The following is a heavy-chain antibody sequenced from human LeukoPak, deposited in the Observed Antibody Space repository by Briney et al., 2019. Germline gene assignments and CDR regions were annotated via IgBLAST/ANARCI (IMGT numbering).Heavy chain of an antibody. V-gene: IGHV3-30*18. Sequence: GGSLRLSCAASGFTFSSYGMHWVRQAPGKGLEWVAVISYDGSNKYYADSVKGRFTISRDNSKNTLHLQMNSLRAEDTAVYYCAKGGSGYFYYFDYWGQGTLVTVSS. CDR1: GFTFSSYG. D-gene: IGHD3-22*01. CDR3: AKGGSGYFYYFDY. CDR2: ISYDGSNK. J-gene: IGHJ4*02.